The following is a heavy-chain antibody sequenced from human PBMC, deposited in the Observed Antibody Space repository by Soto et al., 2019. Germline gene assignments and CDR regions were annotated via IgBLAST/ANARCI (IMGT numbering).Heavy chain of an antibody. CDR3: ARERNWIYVPGY. CDR1: GYTFTDSY. Sequence: ASVKVSCKASGYTFTDSYIHWVRQAPGQGLEWMGWINPNSDGTNYAQKFQGRATMTSDTSISTVYLEVHRLRSVDTAVYYCARERNWIYVPGYWRQGPLITVSS. V-gene: IGHV1-2*02. CDR2: INPNSDGT. J-gene: IGHJ4*02. D-gene: IGHD1-1*01.